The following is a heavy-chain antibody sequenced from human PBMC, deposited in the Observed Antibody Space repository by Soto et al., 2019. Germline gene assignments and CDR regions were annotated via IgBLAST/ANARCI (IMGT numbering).Heavy chain of an antibody. CDR2: ISSSSSTI. D-gene: IGHD1-1*01. CDR1: GFTFSSYS. J-gene: IGHJ6*02. CDR3: ARLIETGTDYYYYGMDV. Sequence: EVQLVESGGGLVQPGGSLRLSCAASGFTFSSYSMNWVRQAPGKGLEWVSYISSSSSTIYYADSVKGRFTISRDNAKNSLYLQMNSLRDEDTAVYYCARLIETGTDYYYYGMDVWGQGTTVTVSS. V-gene: IGHV3-48*02.